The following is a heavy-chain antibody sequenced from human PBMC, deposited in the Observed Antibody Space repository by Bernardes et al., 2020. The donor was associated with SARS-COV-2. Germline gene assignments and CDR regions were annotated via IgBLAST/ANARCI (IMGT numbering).Heavy chain of an antibody. D-gene: IGHD1-26*01. CDR2: MDYSGAT. CDR1: GGSISSSTFY. Sequence: ETLSLTCTVSGGSISSSTFYWGWIRQPPGRGLEWIASMDYSGATYYNPSLKSRVTVSVDTSNNQFSLNLRSVTAADTAVYYCARHGEWELLWPFDYWGQGTLVAVSS. V-gene: IGHV4-39*01. CDR3: ARHGEWELLWPFDY. J-gene: IGHJ4*02.